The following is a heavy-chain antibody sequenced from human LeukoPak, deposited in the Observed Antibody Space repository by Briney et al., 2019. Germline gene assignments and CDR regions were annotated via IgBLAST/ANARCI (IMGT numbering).Heavy chain of an antibody. CDR2: ISGSGGST. V-gene: IGHV3-23*01. CDR3: AKGAYYYDSTGYYYYFDY. J-gene: IGHJ4*02. CDR1: GFTFSSYA. D-gene: IGHD3-22*01. Sequence: PGGSLRLSCAASGFTFSSYAMSWVRRAPGKGLEWVSAISGSGGSTYYADSVKGRFTISRDNSKNTLYLQMNSLRAEDTAVYYCAKGAYYYDSTGYYYYFDYWGQGTLVTVSS.